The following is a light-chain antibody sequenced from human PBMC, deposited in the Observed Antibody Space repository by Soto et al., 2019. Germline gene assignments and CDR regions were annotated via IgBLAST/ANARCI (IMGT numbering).Light chain of an antibody. V-gene: IGKV3D-15*01. Sequence: EIVMTQYPATLSVSPGDRATLSCWASQSVSSNLARYQQQPGQAPKLLIYDVSTMATGIPTRFSGSGSGTEFTLTISSLQSEDFAAYYCQQYNNWPLTFGGGTNVDIK. J-gene: IGKJ4*01. CDR3: QQYNNWPLT. CDR2: DVS. CDR1: QSVSSN.